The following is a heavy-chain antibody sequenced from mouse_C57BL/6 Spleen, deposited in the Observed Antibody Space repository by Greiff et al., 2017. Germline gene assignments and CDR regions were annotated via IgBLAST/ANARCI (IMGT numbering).Heavy chain of an antibody. CDR1: GFTFSVYG. Sequence: EVHLVESGGGLVKPGGSLKLSCAASGFTFSVYGMHWVRQAPEKGLEWVAYISSGSSTNYYTDTVKGRFTISRDKANNTLCLQITSLTSEDTAMYYCARPNWLYYFDDWGQGTTLTVSS. V-gene: IGHV5-17*01. CDR3: ARPNWLYYFDD. J-gene: IGHJ2*01. D-gene: IGHD4-1*01. CDR2: ISSGSSTN.